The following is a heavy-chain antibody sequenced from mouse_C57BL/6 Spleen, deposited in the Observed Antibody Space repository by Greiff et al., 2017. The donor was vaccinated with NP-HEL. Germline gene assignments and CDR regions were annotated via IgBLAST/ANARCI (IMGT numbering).Heavy chain of an antibody. CDR2: INPSSGYT. D-gene: IGHD1-1*02. J-gene: IGHJ2*01. V-gene: IGHV1-4*01. CDR3: ARSRGGNYDY. Sequence: VMLQQSGAELARPGASVKMSCKSSGYTFTSYTMHWVKQRPGQGLEWIGYINPSSGYTKYNQKFKDKATLTADKSSSTAYMQLSSLTSEDAAVYYCARSRGGNYDYWGKGTTLTVSA. CDR1: GYTFTSYT.